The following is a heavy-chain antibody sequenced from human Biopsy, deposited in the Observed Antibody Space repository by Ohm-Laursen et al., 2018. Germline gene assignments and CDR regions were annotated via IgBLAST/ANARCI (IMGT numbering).Heavy chain of an antibody. CDR3: AKRCVEIGRPLAY. CDR2: INSMIGTT. V-gene: IGHV1-69*01. D-gene: IGHD5-12*01. CDR1: ARTFSSFG. J-gene: IGHJ4*02. Sequence: GSSVKPSCQASARTFSSFGISWVRQAPGQGLEWMGEINSMIGTTNYAQTFQGRVTITADESTSTDYMKVSSLRSEATAVYYCAKRCVEIGRPLAYWGQGTLVTVSS.